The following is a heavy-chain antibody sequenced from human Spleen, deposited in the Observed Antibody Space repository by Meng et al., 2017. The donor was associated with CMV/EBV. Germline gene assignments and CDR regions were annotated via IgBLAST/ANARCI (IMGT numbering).Heavy chain of an antibody. CDR1: GGSVNTAAYY. CDR2: IYYSGST. V-gene: IGHV4-61*08. J-gene: IGHJ2*01. Sequence: SETLSLTCIVSGGSVNTAAYYWSWIRQPPGKGLEWIGYIYYSGSTNYNPSLKSRVTISVDTSKNQFSLKLSSVTAADTAVYYCARAVSGFRNWYFDLWGRGTLVTVSS. CDR3: ARAVSGFRNWYFDL. D-gene: IGHD1-14*01.